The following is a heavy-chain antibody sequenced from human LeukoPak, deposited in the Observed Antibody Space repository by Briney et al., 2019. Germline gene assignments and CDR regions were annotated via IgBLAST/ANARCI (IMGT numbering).Heavy chain of an antibody. CDR1: GYSISSGYY. CDR3: ARGIGTYYDSSGYSC. CDR2: IYHSGST. Sequence: KPSETLSLTCTVSGYSISSGYYWGWIRQPPGRGLEWIGSIYHSGSTYYNPSLKSRVTISVDTSKNQFSLKLSSVTAADTAVYYCARGIGTYYDSSGYSCWGQGTLVTVSS. D-gene: IGHD3-22*01. V-gene: IGHV4-38-2*02. J-gene: IGHJ4*02.